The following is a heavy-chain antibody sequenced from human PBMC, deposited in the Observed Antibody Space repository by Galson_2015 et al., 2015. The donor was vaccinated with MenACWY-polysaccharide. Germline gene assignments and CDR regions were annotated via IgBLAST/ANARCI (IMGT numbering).Heavy chain of an antibody. Sequence: SVKVSCKASGYTFNTYAMNWVRQAPGHGLEWVGGINTNTGNPTYAQGFTGRFVFSLDASVSTAYLQISSLKAEDTAVYYCARDPKQKPTTVPTGRFDYWGQGTLVTVSS. D-gene: IGHD4-17*01. CDR1: GYTFNTYA. J-gene: IGHJ4*02. CDR2: INTNTGNP. V-gene: IGHV7-4-1*02. CDR3: ARDPKQKPTTVPTGRFDY.